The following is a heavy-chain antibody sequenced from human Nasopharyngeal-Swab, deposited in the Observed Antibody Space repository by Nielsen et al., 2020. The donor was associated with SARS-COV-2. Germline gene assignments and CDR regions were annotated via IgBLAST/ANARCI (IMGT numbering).Heavy chain of an antibody. CDR3: ARAIDYDSSGYVLQKDAFDI. Sequence: ASVKVSCKASGYTFTSYDINWVRQATGQGLEWMGWMNPNSGNTGYAQKFQGRVTMTRNTSIRPAYMELSSLRSEDTAVYYCARAIDYDSSGYVLQKDAFDIWGQGTMVTVSS. CDR2: MNPNSGNT. D-gene: IGHD3-22*01. J-gene: IGHJ3*02. CDR1: GYTFTSYD. V-gene: IGHV1-8*01.